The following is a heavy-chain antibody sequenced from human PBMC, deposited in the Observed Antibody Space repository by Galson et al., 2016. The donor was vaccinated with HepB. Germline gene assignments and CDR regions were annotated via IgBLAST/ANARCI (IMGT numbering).Heavy chain of an antibody. D-gene: IGHD6-19*01. CDR1: GFTVSSNY. CDR3: ARGGAVSGLDY. J-gene: IGHJ4*02. V-gene: IGHV3-53*01. CDR2: IYGDGST. Sequence: SLRLSCAASGFTVSSNYMSWVRQAPGKGPEWVSIIYGDGSTYHADSVKGRFTISRDNSNNTVYLQMNSLRAEDTAVYYCARGGAVSGLDYWGQGTLVTVSS.